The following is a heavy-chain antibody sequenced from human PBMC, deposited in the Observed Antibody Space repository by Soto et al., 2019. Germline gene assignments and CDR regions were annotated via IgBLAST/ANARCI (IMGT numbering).Heavy chain of an antibody. V-gene: IGHV3-21*01. D-gene: IGHD2-2*02. CDR3: ARDNPIPAAIGGMDV. CDR2: ISRSSSYI. CDR1: GFTFSSYS. J-gene: IGHJ6*02. Sequence: EVQLVESGGGLVKPGGSLRLSCAASGFTFSSYSMNWVRQAPGKGLEWVSSISRSSSYIYYADSVKGRFTISRDNAKNSLYLQMNSLRAEDTAVYYCARDNPIPAAIGGMDVWGQGTTVTVSS.